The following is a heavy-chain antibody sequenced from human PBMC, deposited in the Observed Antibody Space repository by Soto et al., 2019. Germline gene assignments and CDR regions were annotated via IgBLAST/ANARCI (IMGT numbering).Heavy chain of an antibody. CDR1: GFTFSSYS. J-gene: IGHJ6*02. CDR3: AIDLTDYSSGWYYYYYYGMDV. D-gene: IGHD6-19*01. CDR2: ISSSSSYI. Sequence: GGSLRLSCAASGFTFSSYSMNWDRQAPGKGLEWVSSISSSSSYIYYADSVKGRFTISRDNAKNSLYLQMNSLRAEDTAVYYCAIDLTDYSSGWYYYYYYGMDVWGQGTTVTVSS. V-gene: IGHV3-21*01.